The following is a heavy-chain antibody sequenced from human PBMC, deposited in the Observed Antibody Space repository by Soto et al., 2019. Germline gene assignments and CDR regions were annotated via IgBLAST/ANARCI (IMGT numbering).Heavy chain of an antibody. CDR3: AKDPGIAAAGGYLQH. D-gene: IGHD6-13*01. Sequence: GGSLRLSCAASGFTFSSYAMSWVRQAPGKGLEWVSAISGSGGSTYYADSVKGRFTISRDNSKNTLYLQMNSLRAEDTAVDYCAKDPGIAAAGGYLQHWGQGTLVTVSS. CDR2: ISGSGGST. CDR1: GFTFSSYA. J-gene: IGHJ1*01. V-gene: IGHV3-23*01.